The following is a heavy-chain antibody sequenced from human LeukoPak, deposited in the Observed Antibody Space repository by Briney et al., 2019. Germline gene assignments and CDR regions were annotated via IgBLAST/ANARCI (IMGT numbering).Heavy chain of an antibody. CDR1: GGSISSYY. CDR3: ARGRPGGGNSELDY. J-gene: IGHJ4*02. CDR2: INHSGST. V-gene: IGHV4-34*01. D-gene: IGHD4-23*01. Sequence: SETLSLTCTVSGGSISSYYWSWIRQPPGKGLEWIGEINHSGSTNYNPSLKSRVTISVDTSKNQFSLKLSSVTAADTAVYYCARGRPGGGNSELDYWGQGTLVTVSS.